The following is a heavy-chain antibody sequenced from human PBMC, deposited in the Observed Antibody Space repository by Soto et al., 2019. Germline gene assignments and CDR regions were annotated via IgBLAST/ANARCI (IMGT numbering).Heavy chain of an antibody. J-gene: IGHJ6*02. CDR3: ARVGKQWLVRPPHYYYYGMDV. Sequence: SETLSLTCAVYGGSFSGYYWSWIRQPPGKGLEWIGEINHSGSTNYNPSPKSRVTISVDTSKNQFSLKLSSVTAADTAVYYCARVGKQWLVRPPHYYYYGMDVWGQGTTVTVSS. CDR2: INHSGST. D-gene: IGHD6-19*01. V-gene: IGHV4-34*01. CDR1: GGSFSGYY.